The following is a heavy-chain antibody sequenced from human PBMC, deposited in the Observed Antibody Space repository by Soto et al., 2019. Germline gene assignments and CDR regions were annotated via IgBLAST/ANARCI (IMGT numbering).Heavy chain of an antibody. J-gene: IGHJ6*02. CDR2: ISSSSSYI. D-gene: IGHD2-2*02. CDR1: GFTFSSYS. CDR3: GLVPAAINYGMDV. V-gene: IGHV3-21*01. Sequence: GGSLKLSCAASGFTFSSYSMNWVRQAPGKGLEWVSSISSSSSYIYYADSVKGRFTISRDNAKNSLYLQMNSLRAEDTAVYYCGLVPAAINYGMDVWGQGTTVTVSS.